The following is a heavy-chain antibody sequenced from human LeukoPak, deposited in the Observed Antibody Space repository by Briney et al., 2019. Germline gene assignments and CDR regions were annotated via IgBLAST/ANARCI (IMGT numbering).Heavy chain of an antibody. Sequence: GGSLRLSCAASGFIFISYGMHWVRQAPGKGLEWVGVISDDGRSKDYADSVKGRFTISRDNSKDTLYLQMNSLRAEDTAVYYCAKRPSDYGDYVSYFDYWGRGTLVTVSS. CDR3: AKRPSDYGDYVSYFDY. J-gene: IGHJ4*02. V-gene: IGHV3-30*18. CDR2: ISDDGRSK. D-gene: IGHD4-17*01. CDR1: GFIFISYG.